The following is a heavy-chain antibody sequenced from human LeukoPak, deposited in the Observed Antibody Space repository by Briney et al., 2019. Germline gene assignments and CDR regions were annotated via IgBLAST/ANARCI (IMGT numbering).Heavy chain of an antibody. Sequence: GGSLRLSCAASGFTFSSYAMSWVRQAPGKGLEWVANIKQDGSEKYYVDSVKGRFTISRDNAKNSLYLQMNSLRAEDTAVYYCARTYHGLGVEQQLVDAFDIWGQGTMVTVSS. CDR1: GFTFSSYA. CDR2: IKQDGSEK. CDR3: ARTYHGLGVEQQLVDAFDI. D-gene: IGHD6-13*01. V-gene: IGHV3-7*01. J-gene: IGHJ3*02.